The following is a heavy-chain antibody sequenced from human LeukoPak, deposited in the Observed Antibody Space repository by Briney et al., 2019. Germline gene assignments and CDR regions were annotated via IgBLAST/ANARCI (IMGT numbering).Heavy chain of an antibody. CDR2: INPNSGGT. D-gene: IGHD3-9*01. CDR1: GYTFTGYY. Sequence: GASVKVSCKASGYTFTGYYMHWVRQAPGQGLEWMGWINPNSGGTNYAQKFQGRVTMTRDMSISTAYMELSRLRSDDTAVYYCARDLRDGYDILTGFDYWGQGTLVTVSS. J-gene: IGHJ4*02. V-gene: IGHV1-2*02. CDR3: ARDLRDGYDILTGFDY.